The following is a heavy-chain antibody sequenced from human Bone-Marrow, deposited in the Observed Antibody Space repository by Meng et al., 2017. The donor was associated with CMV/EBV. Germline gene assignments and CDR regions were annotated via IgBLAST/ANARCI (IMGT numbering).Heavy chain of an antibody. D-gene: IGHD3-3*01. CDR2: IYSGGST. Sequence: AASGFTVSSNYMSWVRQAPGKGLEWVSVIYSGGSTYYADSVKGRFTISSDNSKNTLYLQMNSLRAEDTAVYYCAKGDYDFWSAPSHWGQGTLVTVSS. CDR3: AKGDYDFWSAPSH. CDR1: GFTVSSNY. V-gene: IGHV3-53*01. J-gene: IGHJ4*02.